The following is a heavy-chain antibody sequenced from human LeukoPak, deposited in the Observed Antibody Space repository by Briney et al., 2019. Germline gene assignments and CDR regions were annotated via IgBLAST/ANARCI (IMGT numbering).Heavy chain of an antibody. D-gene: IGHD3-10*01. Sequence: PGGSLRLSCAASGFSVRSYCMTWVRQAPGRGLEWVSVICTGGNTHYADSVKGRFTISRDISKNTVYLQMNSLRAEDTAVYYCSLLRFGELLRADSYLIDYWGQGIRVTVSS. V-gene: IGHV3-53*01. CDR3: SLLRFGELLRADSYLIDY. J-gene: IGHJ4*02. CDR2: ICTGGNT. CDR1: GFSVRSYC.